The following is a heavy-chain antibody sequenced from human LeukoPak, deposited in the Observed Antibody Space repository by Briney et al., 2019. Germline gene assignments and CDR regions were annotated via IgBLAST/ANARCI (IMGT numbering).Heavy chain of an antibody. D-gene: IGHD3-22*01. CDR2: ISGSSSYI. V-gene: IGHV3-21*01. Sequence: PGGSLRLSCAASEFTFSNYYMNWLRQAPGKGLEWLSSISGSSSYIYYADSVKGRFTISRDNAKNSLYLQMNSLRAEDTAVYYCARDVYYYDSSGFDPWGQGTLVTVSS. CDR1: EFTFSNYY. J-gene: IGHJ5*02. CDR3: ARDVYYYDSSGFDP.